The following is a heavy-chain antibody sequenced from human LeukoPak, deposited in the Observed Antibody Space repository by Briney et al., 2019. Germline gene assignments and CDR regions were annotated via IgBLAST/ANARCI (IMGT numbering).Heavy chain of an antibody. CDR2: INHSGSA. J-gene: IGHJ4*02. CDR3: ARRGGSCYDY. D-gene: IGHD2-15*01. Sequence: SETLSLTCAVSGGSFSGYYWTWIRQPPGKGLEWIGEINHSGSANYNPSLKSRVTISLDTSKNQFSLKLSSVTAADTAVYYCARRGGSCYDYWGQGTLVTVSS. V-gene: IGHV4-34*01. CDR1: GGSFSGYY.